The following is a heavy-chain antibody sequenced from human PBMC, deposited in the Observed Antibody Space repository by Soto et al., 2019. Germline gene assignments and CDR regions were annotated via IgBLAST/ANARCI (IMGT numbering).Heavy chain of an antibody. Sequence: QVQLVQSGAEVKKPGSSVMVSCEASGGTFSSYAINWVRQAPGQGLEWMGGIIPSFDTPTYAQKFQGRVTITADESTSTAYMELSSLRSEDTAVYYCALPPRTGYQYGMDVWGQGTTVTVSS. J-gene: IGHJ6*02. CDR1: GGTFSSYA. CDR2: IIPSFDTP. CDR3: ALPPRTGYQYGMDV. V-gene: IGHV1-69*01.